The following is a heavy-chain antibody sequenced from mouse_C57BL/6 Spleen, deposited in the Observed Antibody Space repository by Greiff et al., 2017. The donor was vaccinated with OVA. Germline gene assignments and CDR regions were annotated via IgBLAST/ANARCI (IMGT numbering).Heavy chain of an antibody. D-gene: IGHD1-1*01. J-gene: IGHJ3*01. CDR3: ARSDLLLRDGFAY. CDR1: GYTFTSYW. V-gene: IGHV1-64*01. CDR2: IHPNSGST. Sequence: QVQLQQPGAELVKPGASVKLSCKASGYTFTSYWMHWVKQRPGQGLEWIGMIHPNSGSTNYNEKFKSKATLTVDKSSSTAYMQLSSLTSEDSAVYYCARSDLLLRDGFAYWGQGTLVTVSA.